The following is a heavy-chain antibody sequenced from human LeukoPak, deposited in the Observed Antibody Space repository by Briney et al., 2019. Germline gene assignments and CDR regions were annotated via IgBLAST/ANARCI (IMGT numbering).Heavy chain of an antibody. CDR2: ISWNSGSI. CDR1: GFTFDDYA. CDR3: AKDRQSSGNYRWFDP. Sequence: GGSLSLSCAASGFTFDDYAMHWVRQAPGKGLEWVSGISWNSGSIGYADSVKGRFTISRDNAKNSLYLQMNSLTTEDTALYYCAKDRQSSGNYRWFDPWGQGTLVTVSS. V-gene: IGHV3-9*01. D-gene: IGHD3-10*01. J-gene: IGHJ5*02.